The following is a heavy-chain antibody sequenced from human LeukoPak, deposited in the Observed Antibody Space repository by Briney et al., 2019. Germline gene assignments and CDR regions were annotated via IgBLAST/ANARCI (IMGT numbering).Heavy chain of an antibody. CDR2: IVVGSGNT. V-gene: IGHV1-58*02. D-gene: IGHD6-6*01. J-gene: IGHJ4*02. CDR1: GFTFTSSA. Sequence: EASVNVSCKASGFTFTSSAMQWVRQARGQRLEWIGWIVVGSGNTNYAQKFQERVTITRDMSTSTAYMELSSLRPEDTAVYYCAAGRVFLRYWGQGTLVTVSS. CDR3: AAGRVFLRY.